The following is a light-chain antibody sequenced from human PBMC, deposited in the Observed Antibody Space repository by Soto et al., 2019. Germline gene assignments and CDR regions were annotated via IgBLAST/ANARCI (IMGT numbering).Light chain of an antibody. CDR3: RSYTSSSTNV. Sequence: QSVLTQPASVSGSPGQSITISCTGTSSDVGGYNYVSWYQQHPGRAPKLVISEVSNRPSGVSNRFSGSKSGNTASLTISGLQTEDEADYYCRSYTSSSTNVFGTGTKVTVL. V-gene: IGLV2-14*01. J-gene: IGLJ1*01. CDR1: SSDVGGYNY. CDR2: EVS.